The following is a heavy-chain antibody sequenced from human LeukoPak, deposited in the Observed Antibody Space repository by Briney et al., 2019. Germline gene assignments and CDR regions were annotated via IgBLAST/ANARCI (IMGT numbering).Heavy chain of an antibody. J-gene: IGHJ4*02. Sequence: GESLKISRKGSGYSLTNYWIGWVRQMSRKGLEWMGIIYPCYSDPKYSPSFQGQVTISADKSISTAYLQWSSLKASDTAMYYCARVSGSGSANSDYWGQGTLVTVSS. CDR1: GYSLTNYW. CDR3: ARVSGSGSANSDY. D-gene: IGHD3-10*01. CDR2: IYPCYSDP. V-gene: IGHV5-51*01.